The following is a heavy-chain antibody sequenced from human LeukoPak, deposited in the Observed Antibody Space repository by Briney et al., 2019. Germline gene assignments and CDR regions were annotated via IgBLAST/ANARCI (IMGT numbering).Heavy chain of an antibody. V-gene: IGHV4-61*02. D-gene: IGHD4-17*01. CDR3: ARDSYGDYAGRNDAFDI. CDR2: IYTSGST. Sequence: SETLSLTCTVSGGSISSGSYYWSWIRQPAGKGLEWIGRIYTSGSTNYNPSLKSRVTISVDTSKNQFSLKLSSVTAADTAVYYCARDSYGDYAGRNDAFDIWGQGTMVTVSS. CDR1: GGSISSGSYY. J-gene: IGHJ3*02.